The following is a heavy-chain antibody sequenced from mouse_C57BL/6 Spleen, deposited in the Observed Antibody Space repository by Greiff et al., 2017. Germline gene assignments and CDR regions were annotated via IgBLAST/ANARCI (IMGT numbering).Heavy chain of an antibody. CDR1: GYAFSSYW. J-gene: IGHJ4*01. CDR3: ARHPYYYGSSLYYYAMGY. Sequence: VQLQQSGAELVKPGASVKISCKASGYAFSSYWMNWVKQRPGKGLEWIGQIYPGDGDTNYNGKFKGKATLTADKSSSTAYMQLSSLTSEDSAVYFCARHPYYYGSSLYYYAMGYWGQGASVTVAS. CDR2: IYPGDGDT. V-gene: IGHV1-80*01. D-gene: IGHD1-1*01.